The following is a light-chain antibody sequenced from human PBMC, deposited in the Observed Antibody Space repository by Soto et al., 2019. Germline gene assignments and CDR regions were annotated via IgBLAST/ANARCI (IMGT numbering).Light chain of an antibody. CDR3: QTWDTAIHVL. V-gene: IGLV4-69*01. Sequence: QPVLTQSPSASASLGASVKLTCTLSSGHSSYAIAWHQQQPEKGPRYLMKLNSDGSHSKGDGILDRFSGSSSGAERYLTISSLQSEDEADYYCQTWDTAIHVLFGGGTKLTVL. CDR1: SGHSSYA. J-gene: IGLJ2*01. CDR2: LNSDGSH.